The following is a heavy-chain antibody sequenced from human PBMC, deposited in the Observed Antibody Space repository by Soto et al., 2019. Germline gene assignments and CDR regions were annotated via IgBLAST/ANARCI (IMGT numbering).Heavy chain of an antibody. CDR3: AHAPGIAAAWDY. J-gene: IGHJ4*02. D-gene: IGHD6-13*01. Sequence: QITLKESGPTLVKPTQTLTLTCTFSGFSLSTSGVGVGWIRQPPGKALEWLALVYWDDDKRYSPSLKSRLTITKDTSKNQVVLTMTNMDPVDTATYYCAHAPGIAAAWDYWGQGTLVTVSS. CDR1: GFSLSTSGVG. CDR2: VYWDDDK. V-gene: IGHV2-5*02.